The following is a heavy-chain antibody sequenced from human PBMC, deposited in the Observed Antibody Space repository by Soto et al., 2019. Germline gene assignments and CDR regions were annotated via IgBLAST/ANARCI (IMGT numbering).Heavy chain of an antibody. J-gene: IGHJ4*02. CDR1: GGSISSRNCY. D-gene: IGHD2-2*01. CDR2: IYYSGST. V-gene: IGHV4-39*01. CDR3: ARHALTTSIDQLQPVDY. Sequence: SETLSLTCSVSGGSISSRNCYWGWIRQPPGKGLEWIGSIYYSGSTSYKPSLKTRVTISEDTSKSQLSLKLSSVTAADTAVYYCARHALTTSIDQLQPVDYWGQGTLVTVSS.